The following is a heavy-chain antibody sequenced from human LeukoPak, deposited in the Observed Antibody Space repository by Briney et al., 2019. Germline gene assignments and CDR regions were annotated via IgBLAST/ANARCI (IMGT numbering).Heavy chain of an antibody. CDR2: ISGSGGST. Sequence: GGSLRLSCAASGFTFSSYAVSWVRQAPGKGLEWVSAISGSGGSTYYADSVKGRFTISRDNSKNTLYLQMNSLRAEDTAVYYCAKDVRSSYRGLDAFDIWGQGTMVTVSS. J-gene: IGHJ3*02. V-gene: IGHV3-23*01. D-gene: IGHD6-13*01. CDR1: GFTFSSYA. CDR3: AKDVRSSYRGLDAFDI.